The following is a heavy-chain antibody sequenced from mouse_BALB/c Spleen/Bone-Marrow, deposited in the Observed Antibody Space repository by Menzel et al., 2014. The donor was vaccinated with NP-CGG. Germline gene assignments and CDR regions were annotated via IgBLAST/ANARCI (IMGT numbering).Heavy chain of an antibody. D-gene: IGHD2-1*01. CDR1: GFTFSSFG. Sequence: VQLKESGGGLVQPGGSRKLSCAASGFTFSSFGMHWVRQAPEKGLEWVAYISSGSSTIYYADTVKGRFTISRDNPKNSLFLKMHSLRSEDTAMYYCARGGNYAWFAYWGQGTLVTVSA. V-gene: IGHV5-17*02. J-gene: IGHJ3*01. CDR3: ARGGNYAWFAY. CDR2: ISSGSSTI.